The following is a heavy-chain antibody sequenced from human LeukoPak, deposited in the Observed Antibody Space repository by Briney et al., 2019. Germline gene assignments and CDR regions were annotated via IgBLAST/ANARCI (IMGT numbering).Heavy chain of an antibody. D-gene: IGHD3-10*01. CDR1: GFTVSINY. J-gene: IGHJ5*02. Sequence: PGGSLRLSCAASGFTVSINYMSWVRQAPGKGLGWGSVIYSGGSTYYADSVKGRFIISRHNSKNTLYLQMNSLRAEDTAVYYCARMVRGAISWFDPWGQGTLVTVSS. CDR2: IYSGGST. V-gene: IGHV3-53*04. CDR3: ARMVRGAISWFDP.